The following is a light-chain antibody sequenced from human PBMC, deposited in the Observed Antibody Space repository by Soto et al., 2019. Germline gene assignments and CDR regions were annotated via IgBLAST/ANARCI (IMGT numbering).Light chain of an antibody. V-gene: IGKV3-11*01. J-gene: IGKJ5*01. Sequence: EIVLTQTPATLSLSPGERATLSCRASQSVSSYLAWYQQKPGQAPRLLIYDASTRATGIPARFSGSGSGTDFTLTISSLEPEDFAVYYCQQRSTGITFGQGTRLETK. CDR2: DAS. CDR3: QQRSTGIT. CDR1: QSVSSY.